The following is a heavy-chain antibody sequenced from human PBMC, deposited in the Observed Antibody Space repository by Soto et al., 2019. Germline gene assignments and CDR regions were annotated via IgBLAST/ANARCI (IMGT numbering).Heavy chain of an antibody. V-gene: IGHV4-30-4*01. CDR3: ARYIVLRCLEWFQFDS. J-gene: IGHJ5*01. CDR2: IYYSGST. D-gene: IGHD3-3*01. Sequence: SETLSLTCTVSGGSISSGDYYWSWIRQPPGKGLEWIGYIYYSGSTYYNPSLKSRVTISVDTSKNQFSLKLSSVTAADTAVYYCARYIVLRCLEWFQFDSWGQGTLVTVSS. CDR1: GGSISSGDYY.